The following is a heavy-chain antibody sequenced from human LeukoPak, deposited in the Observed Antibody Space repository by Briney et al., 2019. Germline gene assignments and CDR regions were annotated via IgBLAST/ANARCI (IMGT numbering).Heavy chain of an antibody. Sequence: PGGSLRLSCAASGFTFSSYAMHWVRQAPGKGLEWVAVISYDGSNLYYTDSVRGRFTISRDNSKNTLSLQVNSLRAEDTAVYHCATRDFDYWGQGTLVTVSS. V-gene: IGHV3-30*04. CDR3: ATRDFDY. J-gene: IGHJ4*02. CDR1: GFTFSSYA. CDR2: ISYDGSNL.